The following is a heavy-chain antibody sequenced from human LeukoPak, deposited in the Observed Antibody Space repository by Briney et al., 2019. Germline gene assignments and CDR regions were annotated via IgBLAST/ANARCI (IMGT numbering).Heavy chain of an antibody. CDR2: IIPIFGTA. CDR1: GGTFSSYA. J-gene: IGHJ6*03. Sequence: SVKVSCKASGGTFSSYAISWVRQAPGQGLEWMGGIIPIFGTANYAQKFQGRVTITADKSTSTAYMELSSLRSEDTAVYYCAKPLPEKRGYKRHYYYMDVWGKGTTVTFS. D-gene: IGHD5-24*01. V-gene: IGHV1-69*06. CDR3: AKPLPEKRGYKRHYYYMDV.